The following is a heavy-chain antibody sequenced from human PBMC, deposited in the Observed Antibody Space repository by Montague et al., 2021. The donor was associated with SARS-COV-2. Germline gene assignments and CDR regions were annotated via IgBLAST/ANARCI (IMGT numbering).Heavy chain of an antibody. Sequence: SETLSLTCTVSGGSISSSSYYWGWIRQPPGKGLEWIGSIYYSGSTYYNPSLKSRVTISVDTSKNQFSLKLSSVTAADTAVYYCARDHIVVVPAAIGLLRQFYYYYYMDVWGKGTTVTVSS. CDR2: IYYSGST. CDR1: GGSISSSSYY. D-gene: IGHD2-2*01. J-gene: IGHJ6*03. V-gene: IGHV4-39*02. CDR3: ARDHIVVVPAAIGLLRQFYYYYYMDV.